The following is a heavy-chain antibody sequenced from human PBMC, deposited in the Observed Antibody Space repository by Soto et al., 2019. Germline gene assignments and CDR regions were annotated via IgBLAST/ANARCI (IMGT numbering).Heavy chain of an antibody. CDR2: IYPGDSDT. CDR3: ARGPPITIFGVVPDNWFDP. J-gene: IGHJ5*02. Sequence: EVQLVQSGAEVKKPGESLKISCKGSGYSFTSYWIGWVRQMPGKGLEWMGIIYPGDSDTRYSPSFQGQVTISADKSISXASXQWSSLKASDTAMYYCARGPPITIFGVVPDNWFDPWGQGTLVTVSS. V-gene: IGHV5-51*01. CDR1: GYSFTSYW. D-gene: IGHD3-3*01.